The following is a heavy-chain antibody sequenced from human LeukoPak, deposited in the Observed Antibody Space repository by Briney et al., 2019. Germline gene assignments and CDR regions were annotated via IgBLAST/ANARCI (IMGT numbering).Heavy chain of an antibody. V-gene: IGHV3-23*01. J-gene: IGHJ4*02. Sequence: GGSLRLSCAASGFTFSSYAMSWVRQAPGKGLEWVSAISGSGGSTYYADSVKGRFTISRDNSKNTLYLQMHSLRAEDTAVYYCAKDYLRYSSGWYDFDYWGQGTLVTVSS. D-gene: IGHD6-19*01. CDR2: ISGSGGST. CDR1: GFTFSSYA. CDR3: AKDYLRYSSGWYDFDY.